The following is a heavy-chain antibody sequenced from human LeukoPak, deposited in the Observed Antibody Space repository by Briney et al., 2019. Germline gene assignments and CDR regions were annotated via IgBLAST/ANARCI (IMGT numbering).Heavy chain of an antibody. CDR1: GGTFSSYA. J-gene: IGHJ4*02. CDR3: ARGALDYDFWSGYYTFDY. V-gene: IGHV1-69*06. CDR2: IIPIFGTA. D-gene: IGHD3-3*01. Sequence: ASVKVSCKASGGTFSSYAISWVRQAPGQGLEWMGGIIPIFGTANYAQKFQGRVTITADKSTSTAYMELSSLRSEDTAVYYCARGALDYDFWSGYYTFDYWGQGTLVTVSS.